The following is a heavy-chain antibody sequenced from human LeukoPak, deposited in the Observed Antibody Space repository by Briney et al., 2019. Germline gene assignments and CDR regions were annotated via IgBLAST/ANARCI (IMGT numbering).Heavy chain of an antibody. D-gene: IGHD3-10*01. J-gene: IGHJ4*02. CDR3: ATLPRGHLFDS. Sequence: GASVKVSCKASGYTFTGYYMHWVRQAPGQGLEWMGWINPNSGGTIYAQKFQGRVTMTEDTSADTAYMELSSLRSDDTAVYFCATLPRGHLFDSWGQGTLVTVSS. V-gene: IGHV1-2*02. CDR2: INPNSGGT. CDR1: GYTFTGYY.